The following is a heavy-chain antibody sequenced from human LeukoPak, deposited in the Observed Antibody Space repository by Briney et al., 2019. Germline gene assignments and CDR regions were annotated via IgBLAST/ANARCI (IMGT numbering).Heavy chain of an antibody. V-gene: IGHV4-61*02. J-gene: IGHJ5*02. CDR2: IYTSGST. CDR1: GGSISSGSYY. CDR3: ARDGNWFDP. Sequence: SQTLFLTCTVSGGSISSGSYYWSWIRQPAGKGLEWIGRIYTSGSTNYNPSLKSRVTMSVDTSKNQFSLKLSSVTAADTAVYYCARDGNWFDPWGQGTLVTVSS.